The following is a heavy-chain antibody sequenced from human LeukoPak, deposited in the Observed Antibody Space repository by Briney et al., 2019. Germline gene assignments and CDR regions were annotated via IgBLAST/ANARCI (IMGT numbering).Heavy chain of an antibody. J-gene: IGHJ4*02. CDR1: GGSISSATYY. V-gene: IGHV4-61*02. D-gene: IGHD2-21*02. Sequence: SETLSLTCTVSGGSISSATYYWSWIRQPAGKGLEWIGRIYTGGSTNYNPSLKSRVTISVDTSKNQFSLKLSSVTAADTAVYYCAKMTIHGDSVLWGQGSLVTVSS. CDR2: IYTGGST. CDR3: AKMTIHGDSVL.